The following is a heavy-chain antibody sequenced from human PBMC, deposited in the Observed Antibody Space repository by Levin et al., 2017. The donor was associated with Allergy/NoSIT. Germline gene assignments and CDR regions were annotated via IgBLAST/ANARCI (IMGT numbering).Heavy chain of an antibody. Sequence: GESLKISCAASGFTFSDYYMSWIRQAPGKGLEWVSYISTGSSTTYYADSVKGRFTISRDNAKNSLYLQMNSLRAEDTAVYYCSTYRLGDCSGGSCYSAYYFYGMDVWGQGTTVTVSS. CDR1: GFTFSDYY. D-gene: IGHD2-15*01. V-gene: IGHV3-11*01. J-gene: IGHJ6*02. CDR3: STYRLGDCSGGSCYSAYYFYGMDV. CDR2: ISTGSSTT.